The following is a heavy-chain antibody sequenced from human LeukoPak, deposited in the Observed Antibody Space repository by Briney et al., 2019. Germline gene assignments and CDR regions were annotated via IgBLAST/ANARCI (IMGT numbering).Heavy chain of an antibody. CDR1: GGSISSYY. CDR3: ARDGVEYSSSWD. V-gene: IGHV4-59*12. Sequence: SETLSLTCTVSGGSISSYYWSWIRQPPGKGLEWIGYIYYSGSTNYNPSLKSRVTISVDTSKNQFSLKLSSVTAADTAVYYCARDGVEYSSSWDWGQGTLVTVSS. J-gene: IGHJ4*02. CDR2: IYYSGST. D-gene: IGHD6-13*01.